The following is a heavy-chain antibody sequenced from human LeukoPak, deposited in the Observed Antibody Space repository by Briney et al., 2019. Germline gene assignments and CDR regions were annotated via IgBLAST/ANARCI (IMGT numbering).Heavy chain of an antibody. CDR2: IYTSGST. V-gene: IGHV4-61*02. CDR1: GGSISSGSYY. D-gene: IGHD3-16*01. J-gene: IGHJ4*02. Sequence: PSETLSLTCTVSGGSISSGSYYWSWIRQPAGKGLEWIGRIYTSGSTNYNPSLKSRVTISVGTSKNQFSLKLSSVTAADTAVYYCARDGGYWGQGTLVTVSS. CDR3: ARDGGY.